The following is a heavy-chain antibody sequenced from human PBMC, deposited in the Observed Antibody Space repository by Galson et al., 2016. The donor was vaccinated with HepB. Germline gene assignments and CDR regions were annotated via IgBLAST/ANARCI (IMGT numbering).Heavy chain of an antibody. CDR1: GFTFSTNS. CDR2: ISSGSAYK. V-gene: IGHV3-21*01. Sequence: SLRLSCAASGFTFSTNSMNWVRQAPGKGLEWVSSISSGSAYKYYADSVKGRFTISRDNSKNTLYLQMNSLRPEDTAVYFCAKAGYHGADAYYYYFDYWGQGTLVTVPS. D-gene: IGHD3-16*01. J-gene: IGHJ4*02. CDR3: AKAGYHGADAYYYYFDY.